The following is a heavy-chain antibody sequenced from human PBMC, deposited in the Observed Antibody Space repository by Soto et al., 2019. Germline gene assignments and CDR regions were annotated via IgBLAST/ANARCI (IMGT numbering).Heavy chain of an antibody. CDR3: AREYSSSAQYLYFDV. D-gene: IGHD6-6*01. V-gene: IGHV1-69*01. J-gene: IGHJ2*01. Sequence: QVQLLQSGAGVKKPGSSVKVSCKVSGGTVSSYAICWVRQAPGQGLEWMGGIILITGTVNYAQKSQGRVTTTADESTPTVYMELSSLRSEDTALYYCAREYSSSAQYLYFDVWGRGTLVTVSS. CDR2: IILITGTV. CDR1: GGTVSSYA.